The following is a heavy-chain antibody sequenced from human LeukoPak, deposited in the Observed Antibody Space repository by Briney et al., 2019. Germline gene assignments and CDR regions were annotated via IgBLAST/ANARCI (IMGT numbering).Heavy chain of an antibody. V-gene: IGHV1-18*01. J-gene: IGHJ5*02. CDR1: GYTFTSYG. CDR3: ARALLPDNWFDP. D-gene: IGHD3-22*01. Sequence: GASVKVSCKASGYTFTSYGISWVRQAPGQGLEWMGWISAYNGNTNYAQKLRGRVTMTTDTSTSTAYMELRSLRSDDAAVYYCARALLPDNWFDPWGQGTLVTVSS. CDR2: ISAYNGNT.